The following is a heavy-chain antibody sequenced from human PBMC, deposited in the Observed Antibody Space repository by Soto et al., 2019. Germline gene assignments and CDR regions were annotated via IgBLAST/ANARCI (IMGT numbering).Heavy chain of an antibody. Sequence: QVQLQESGPGLVKPSETLSLTCTVSGGSINSYYWYWIRQPAGKGLEWIGSIYISGSTNYNPSLKGRVTMSIDTSKSQFSLKVSSGTAADTAVYYCAKSSSRSIVGQYGLDVWGQRTTVTVAS. J-gene: IGHJ6*02. CDR1: GGSINSYY. CDR2: IYISGST. V-gene: IGHV4-4*07. D-gene: IGHD2-21*01. CDR3: AKSSSRSIVGQYGLDV.